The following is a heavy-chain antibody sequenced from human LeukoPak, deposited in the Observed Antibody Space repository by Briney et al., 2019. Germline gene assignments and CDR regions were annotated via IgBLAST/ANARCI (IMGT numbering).Heavy chain of an antibody. Sequence: GGSLRLSCAASEFTFGSYTMNWVRQAPGKGQEWVSYITSSSSTIYYADSVKGRFTISRDNAQNSLYLQMNSLRGDDTAMYYCARDITSTGTTGDYYYSYGMDVWGQGTTVTVSS. D-gene: IGHD1-1*01. J-gene: IGHJ6*02. CDR3: ARDITSTGTTGDYYYSYGMDV. V-gene: IGHV3-48*01. CDR2: ITSSSSTI. CDR1: EFTFGSYT.